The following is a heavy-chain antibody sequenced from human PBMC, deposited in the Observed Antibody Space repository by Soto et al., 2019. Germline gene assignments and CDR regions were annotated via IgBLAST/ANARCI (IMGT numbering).Heavy chain of an antibody. V-gene: IGHV3-21*01. J-gene: IGHJ5*02. CDR2: ISSSSSYI. CDR1: GFTFSSYS. Sequence: EVQLVESGGGLVKPGGSLRLSCAASGFTFSSYSMNWVRQAPGKGLEWVSSISSSSSYIYYADSVKGRFTISRDNAKNSLDLKMKSRRAEDTAVYYCARESRFDPWGQGTLVTVSS. CDR3: ARESRFDP.